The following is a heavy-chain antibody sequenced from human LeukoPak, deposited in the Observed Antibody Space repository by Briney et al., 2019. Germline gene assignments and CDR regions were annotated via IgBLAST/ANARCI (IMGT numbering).Heavy chain of an antibody. CDR1: GGSFSGYY. CDR3: ATGRNYYGSSGYIDY. Sequence: PSETLSLTCAVYGGSFSGYYWSWIRQPPGKGLEWIGEINHSGSTNYNPSLKSRVTISVDTSKNQFSLKLSSVTAADTAVYYCATGRNYYGSSGYIDYWGQGTLVTVSS. D-gene: IGHD3-22*01. J-gene: IGHJ4*02. CDR2: INHSGST. V-gene: IGHV4-34*01.